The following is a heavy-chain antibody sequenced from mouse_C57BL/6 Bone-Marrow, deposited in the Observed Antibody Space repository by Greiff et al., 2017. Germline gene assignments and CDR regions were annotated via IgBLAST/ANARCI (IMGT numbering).Heavy chain of an antibody. J-gene: IGHJ2*01. D-gene: IGHD2-4*01. CDR1: GFNFKNDY. CDR3: TLYEYDVGRNVDY. V-gene: IGHV14-4*01. Sequence: EVQLQQSGAELVRPGASVKLSCTASGFNFKNDYMHWVKQRPEQGLEWIGWIDPENGDTEYASKFQGKATITADTSSNTAYLQLSSLTSEDTAVYDCTLYEYDVGRNVDYWGQGTTLTVSA. CDR2: IDPENGDT.